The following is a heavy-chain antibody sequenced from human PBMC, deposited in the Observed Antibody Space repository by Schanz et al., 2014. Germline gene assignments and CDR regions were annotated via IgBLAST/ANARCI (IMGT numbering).Heavy chain of an antibody. J-gene: IGHJ5*02. V-gene: IGHV3-23*03. CDR1: GVTFSSYA. CDR3: AKDLNRVATAPQS. D-gene: IGHD5-12*01. CDR2: IIYSGVST. Sequence: EVQLLESGGGFVQPGGSLRLSCVASGVTFSSYAMTWVRQAPGKGLEWVSIIYSGVSTYYADSVKGRFTISRDNSKNTVYLQMNSLRGEDTGMYYCAKDLNRVATAPQSWGQGTLVTVSS.